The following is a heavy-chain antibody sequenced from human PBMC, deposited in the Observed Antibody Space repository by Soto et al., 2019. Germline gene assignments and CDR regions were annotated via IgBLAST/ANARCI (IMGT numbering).Heavy chain of an antibody. CDR3: ARTAWQAGDSYGYGDYYYGMDV. V-gene: IGHV1-3*01. CDR1: GYTFTSYA. J-gene: IGHJ6*02. Sequence: GASVKVSCKASGYTFTSYAMHWVRQAPGQRLEWMGWINAGNGNTKYSQKFQGRVTITRDTSASTAYMELSSLRSEDTAVYYCARTAWQAGDSYGYGDYYYGMDVWGQGTTVTVSS. D-gene: IGHD5-18*01. CDR2: INAGNGNT.